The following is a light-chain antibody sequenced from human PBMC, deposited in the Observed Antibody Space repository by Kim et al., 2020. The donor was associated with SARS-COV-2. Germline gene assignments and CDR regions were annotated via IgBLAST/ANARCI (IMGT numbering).Light chain of an antibody. CDR1: QSVSSSY. Sequence: EIVLTQSPGTLSLSPGQRATLSCRASQSVSSSYLAWYQQKPGQAPRLLIYGASSRATGIPDRFRGSGSGTDFTLTISRLEPEDFAVYYCQQYSSSPLTFGGGTKLEI. J-gene: IGKJ4*01. CDR2: GAS. V-gene: IGKV3-20*01. CDR3: QQYSSSPLT.